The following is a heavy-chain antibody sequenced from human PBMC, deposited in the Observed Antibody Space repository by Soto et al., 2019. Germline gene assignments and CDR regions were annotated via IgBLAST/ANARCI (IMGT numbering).Heavy chain of an antibody. CDR2: IRSKSYGKTT. Sequence: PGGSPRLSCSTSGFTFGDCGMTWFRQAPGKGLEWVGLIRSKSYGKTTEYAASATDRFTISRDDSKRIAYLQMNSLKADDTAVYYGASPRGVTRKYFQHWVQGTLVTVSS. CDR1: GFTFGDCG. V-gene: IGHV3-49*03. D-gene: IGHD2-21*02. J-gene: IGHJ1*01. CDR3: ASPRGVTRKYFQH.